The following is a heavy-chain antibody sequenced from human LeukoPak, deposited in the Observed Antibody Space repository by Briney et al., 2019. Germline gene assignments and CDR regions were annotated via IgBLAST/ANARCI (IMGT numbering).Heavy chain of an antibody. CDR1: GFTFSSFA. V-gene: IGHV3-23*01. J-gene: IGHJ4*02. D-gene: IGHD3-22*01. CDR2: VSHSCGST. CDR3: AKDLTRYYDSSGYYDY. Sequence: GGSLRLSCAASGFTFSSFAMNWVRQAPGKGLEGVSAVSHSCGSTYYADSVKGRFTISRDNSKNTLYLQMNSLRAEDTAVYYCAKDLTRYYDSSGYYDYWGQGTLVTVSS.